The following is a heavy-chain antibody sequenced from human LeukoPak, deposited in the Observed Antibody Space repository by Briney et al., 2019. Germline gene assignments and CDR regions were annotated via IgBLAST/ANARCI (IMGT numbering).Heavy chain of an antibody. Sequence: ASVKVSCKASGYTFTSYYMHWVRQAPGQGLEWMGIINPSGGSTSYAQKFQGRVTMTRDMSTSTVYMELSSLRSEDTAVYYCASINYYDSSGWASYDAFDIWGQGTMVTVSS. D-gene: IGHD3-22*01. CDR2: INPSGGST. CDR1: GYTFTSYY. CDR3: ASINYYDSSGWASYDAFDI. J-gene: IGHJ3*02. V-gene: IGHV1-46*01.